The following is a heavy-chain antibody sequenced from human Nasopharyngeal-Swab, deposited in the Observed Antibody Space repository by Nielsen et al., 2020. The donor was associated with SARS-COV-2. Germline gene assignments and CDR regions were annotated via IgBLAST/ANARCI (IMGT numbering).Heavy chain of an antibody. CDR1: GDSISTGRYS. V-gene: IGHV4-39*01. D-gene: IGHD6-13*01. J-gene: IGHJ5*02. Sequence: GSLRLSCAVSGDSISTGRYSWDWIRQPPGKGLEWIGSIYYSGTTYYNPSLKSRVTISVDTSKNQFSLKLNSATVADTAVYYCARWSSWYNWLDPWGQGTQVIVSS. CDR2: IYYSGTT. CDR3: ARWSSWYNWLDP.